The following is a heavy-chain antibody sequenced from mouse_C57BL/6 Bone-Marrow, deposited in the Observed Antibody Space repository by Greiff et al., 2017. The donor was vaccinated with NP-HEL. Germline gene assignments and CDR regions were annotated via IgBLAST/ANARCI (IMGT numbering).Heavy chain of an antibody. J-gene: IGHJ3*01. CDR1: GFTFSSYG. D-gene: IGHD2-4*01. CDR3: ASPYDYDVAWFAY. CDR2: ISSGGSYT. V-gene: IGHV5-6*02. Sequence: DVMLVESGGDLVKPGGSLKLSCAASGFTFSSYGMSWVRQTPDKRLEWVATISSGGSYTYYPYSVTGRFTISRANAKNTLYLQMSSLKSEDTAMYYSASPYDYDVAWFAYWGQGKLVTVSA.